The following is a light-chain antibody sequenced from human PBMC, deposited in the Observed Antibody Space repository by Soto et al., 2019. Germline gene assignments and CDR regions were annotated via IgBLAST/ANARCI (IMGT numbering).Light chain of an antibody. CDR2: GAS. Sequence: EIVMTQSPATLSVSPGERATLSCRASQSVSSNLAWYQQKPGQAPRPLIYGASTRATGIPARFSGSGSGTEFTLTISTLQSEDFAVYYCQQYNNWPLPFGQGTKVEIK. CDR3: QQYNNWPLP. J-gene: IGKJ1*01. V-gene: IGKV3-15*01. CDR1: QSVSSN.